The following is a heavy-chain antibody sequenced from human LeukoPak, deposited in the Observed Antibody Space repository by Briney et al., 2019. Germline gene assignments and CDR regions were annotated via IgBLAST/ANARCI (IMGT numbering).Heavy chain of an antibody. Sequence: ASVKVSCKASGYTFTSYYMHWVRQAPGQGLEWMGWINPNSGGTNYAQKFQGRVTMTRDTSISTAYMELSRLRSDDTAVYYCARANIVATTTKFDPWGQGTLVTVSS. CDR3: ARANIVATTTKFDP. CDR1: GYTFTSYY. D-gene: IGHD5-12*01. V-gene: IGHV1-2*02. CDR2: INPNSGGT. J-gene: IGHJ5*02.